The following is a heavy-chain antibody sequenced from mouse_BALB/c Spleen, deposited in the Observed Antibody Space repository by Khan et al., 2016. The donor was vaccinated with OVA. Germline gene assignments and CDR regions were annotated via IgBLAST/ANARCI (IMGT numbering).Heavy chain of an antibody. CDR3: ARGGRWFDY. CDR1: GYSITSGYY. V-gene: IGHV3-6*02. J-gene: IGHJ3*01. Sequence: QLEESGPGLVKPPQSLSLTCSVTGYSITSGYYWNWIRQFPGNTLEWMGYINYGGNNNYNPSLKNRISITRDTSKNQFFLRLNSVTAEDSATYYCARGGRWFDYWGQGTLVTVSA. CDR2: INYGGNN.